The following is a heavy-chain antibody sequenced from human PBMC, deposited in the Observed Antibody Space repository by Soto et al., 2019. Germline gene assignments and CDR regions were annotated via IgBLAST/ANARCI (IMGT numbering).Heavy chain of an antibody. J-gene: IGHJ4*02. V-gene: IGHV3-30*02. CDR3: AKVPRGSNFGYYNF. Sequence: RGSLRLSCAASGITFSDYGMHWVRQAPGKGLEWVAGVWKDGSNRYYVDSVKGRFTISRDNSKNTLYLQMNSLRDEDTAVYYCAKVPRGSNFGYYNFWGQGTLVIVSP. D-gene: IGHD5-18*01. CDR1: GITFSDYG. CDR2: VWKDGSNR.